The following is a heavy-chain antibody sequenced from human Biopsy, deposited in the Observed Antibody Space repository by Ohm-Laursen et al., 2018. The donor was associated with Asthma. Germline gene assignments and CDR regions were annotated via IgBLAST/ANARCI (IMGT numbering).Heavy chain of an antibody. CDR2: ISYTGSA. V-gene: IGHV4-39*01. D-gene: IGHD7-27*01. CDR1: GGSMSSSSYY. J-gene: IGHJ4*02. Sequence: TLSLTCTVSGGSMSSSSYYRGWIRQPPGKGLEWMGNISYTGSAYHNPSLKSRVPISVDTSKNLFSLKQSSVTAADTAVYYCARHWDWGSFFDYWGQGTPVTVSS. CDR3: ARHWDWGSFFDY.